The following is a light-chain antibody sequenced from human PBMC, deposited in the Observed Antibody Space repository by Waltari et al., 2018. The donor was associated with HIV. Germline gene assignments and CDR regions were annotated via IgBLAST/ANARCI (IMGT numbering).Light chain of an antibody. V-gene: IGLV1-47*01. CDR3: AAWDATPKSHWI. CDR2: HNN. CDR1: YSNFGRFY. Sequence: QSALIQPHSVSGTPGQTVILSCSATYSNFGRFYVHCYRHHPGPTPNLLIYHNNQRPSGVSDRFTGSKSVSSASLVISGLRGDDEGDYFCAAWDATPKSHWIFGGGTSLTVL. J-gene: IGLJ2*01.